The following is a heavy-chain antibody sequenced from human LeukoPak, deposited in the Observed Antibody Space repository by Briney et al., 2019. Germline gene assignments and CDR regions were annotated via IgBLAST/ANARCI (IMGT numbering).Heavy chain of an antibody. Sequence: GGSLRLSCVVSGFTFSSYWKSWVREAPGKGLEGVANIKQDGSEKYYVDSVKGRFTMSRDNAKNSLYLQMNSLRAEDTAVYYCARVQWELRGVGSYFEYWGQGALVTVSS. CDR2: IKQDGSEK. CDR1: GFTFSSYW. CDR3: ARVQWELRGVGSYFEY. D-gene: IGHD1-26*01. V-gene: IGHV3-7*01. J-gene: IGHJ4*02.